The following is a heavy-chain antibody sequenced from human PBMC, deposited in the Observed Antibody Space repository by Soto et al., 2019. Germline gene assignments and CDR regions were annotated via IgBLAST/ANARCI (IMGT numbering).Heavy chain of an antibody. J-gene: IGHJ6*04. CDR1: GGTFSSYA. D-gene: IGHD3-10*01. CDR3: ARVGVYYYYSGMAV. V-gene: IGHV1-69*06. Sequence: QVQLVQSGAEVQKPGSSVKVSCKASGGTFSSYAISWVRQAPGQGLEWMGGIIPIFGTANYAQKFQGRVTIPGEKSTSTAYRELSSLRSEDTAVYYWARVGVYYYYSGMAVGGKGTTVPVSS. CDR2: IIPIFGTA.